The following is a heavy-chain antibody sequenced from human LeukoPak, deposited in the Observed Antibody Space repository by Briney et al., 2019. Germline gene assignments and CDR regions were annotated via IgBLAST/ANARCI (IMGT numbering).Heavy chain of an antibody. V-gene: IGHV4-30-4*01. D-gene: IGHD2-15*01. J-gene: IGHJ4*02. CDR3: ARNVVVVADEYYFDY. CDR1: GGSISSGDYY. Sequence: SETLSLTCTVSGGSISSGDYYWSWICQPPGKGLEWIGYIYYSGSTYYNPSLKSRVTISVDTSKNQFSLKLSSVTAADTAVYYCARNVVVVADEYYFDYWGQGTLVTVSS. CDR2: IYYSGST.